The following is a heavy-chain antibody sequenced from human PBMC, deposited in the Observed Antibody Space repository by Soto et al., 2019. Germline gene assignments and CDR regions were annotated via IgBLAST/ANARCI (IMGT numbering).Heavy chain of an antibody. V-gene: IGHV3-48*01. CDR1: GFTFSSYS. D-gene: IGHD3-10*01. Sequence: EVQLVESGGGLVQPGGSLRLSCAASGFTFSSYSMNWVRQAPGKGLEWVSYISSSSGTIYYADSVKGRFTISRDNAKNSLSLQMNSLRAEDTAVYYCARGESLLWFGELYYFDYWGQGTLVTVSS. J-gene: IGHJ4*02. CDR3: ARGESLLWFGELYYFDY. CDR2: ISSSSGTI.